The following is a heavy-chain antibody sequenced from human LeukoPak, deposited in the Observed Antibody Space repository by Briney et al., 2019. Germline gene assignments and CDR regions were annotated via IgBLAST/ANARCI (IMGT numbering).Heavy chain of an antibody. D-gene: IGHD3-10*01. V-gene: IGHV3-30-3*01. Sequence: GGSLRLSCAASGFTFSSYAMHWVRQAPGKGLEWVAVISYDGSNKYYVDSVKGRFTISRDNSKNPLYLQMNSLRAEDTAVYYCASGLLWFGEASVIGDAFDIWGQGTMVTVSS. J-gene: IGHJ3*02. CDR3: ASGLLWFGEASVIGDAFDI. CDR1: GFTFSSYA. CDR2: ISYDGSNK.